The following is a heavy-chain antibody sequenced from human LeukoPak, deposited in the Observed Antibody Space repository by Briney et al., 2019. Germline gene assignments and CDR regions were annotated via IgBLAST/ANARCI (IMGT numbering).Heavy chain of an antibody. D-gene: IGHD4-17*01. CDR3: VSARGDYGDYSRWFDP. CDR1: GYSISSGYY. Sequence: KPSETLSLTCTVSGYSISSGYYWGWIRQPPGKGLEWIGSIYHSGSTYYNPSLKSRVTISVDTSKNQFSLKLSSVTAADTAVYYCVSARGDYGDYSRWFDPWGQGTLVTVSS. J-gene: IGHJ5*02. CDR2: IYHSGST. V-gene: IGHV4-38-2*02.